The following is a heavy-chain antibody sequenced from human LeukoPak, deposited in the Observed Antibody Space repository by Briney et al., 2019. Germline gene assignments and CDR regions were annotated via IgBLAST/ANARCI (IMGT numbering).Heavy chain of an antibody. CDR2: IRYDGSNK. Sequence: GGSLRLSCAASGFTFSDYGMNWVRQSPGKGLEWVAFIRYDGSNKYYADSVKGRFTISRDNAKNSLYLQMNSLRAEDTAVYYCARDRPSGYETLGGDFDYWGQGTLVTVSS. D-gene: IGHD5-12*01. CDR1: GFTFSDYG. J-gene: IGHJ4*02. V-gene: IGHV3-30*02. CDR3: ARDRPSGYETLGGDFDY.